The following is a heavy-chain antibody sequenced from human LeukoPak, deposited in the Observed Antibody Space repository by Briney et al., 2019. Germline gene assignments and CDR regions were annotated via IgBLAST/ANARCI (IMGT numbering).Heavy chain of an antibody. CDR2: ISYDGSKK. J-gene: IGHJ4*02. Sequence: PGRSLRLSCAASGFTFSTHGMHWVRQAPGKGPDWVAVISYDGSKKFYADSVKGRFTISRDNSKNTAYLQMNILRLEDTAVYYCAKDDGAVTDYWGQGALVTVSS. D-gene: IGHD6-19*01. V-gene: IGHV3-30*18. CDR1: GFTFSTHG. CDR3: AKDDGAVTDY.